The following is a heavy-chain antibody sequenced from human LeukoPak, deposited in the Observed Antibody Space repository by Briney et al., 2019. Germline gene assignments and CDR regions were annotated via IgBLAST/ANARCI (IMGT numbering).Heavy chain of an antibody. CDR3: AKAHLGHIVARSGEYYFDY. D-gene: IGHD5-12*01. CDR1: GFTFSSYA. J-gene: IGHJ4*02. V-gene: IGHV3-23*01. Sequence: PGGSLRLSCAASGFTFSSYAMSWVRQAPGKGLEWVSAISGSGGSTYYADSVKGRFTISRDNSKNTLYLQMNSLRAEDTAVYYCAKAHLGHIVARSGEYYFDYWGQGTLVTVSS. CDR2: ISGSGGST.